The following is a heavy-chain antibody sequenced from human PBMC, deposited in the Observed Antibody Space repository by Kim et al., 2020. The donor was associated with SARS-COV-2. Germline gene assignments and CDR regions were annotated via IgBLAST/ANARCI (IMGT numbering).Heavy chain of an antibody. Sequence: GESLKISCKGSGYSFTSYWISWVRQMPGKGLEWMGRIDPSDSYTNYSPSFQGHVTISADKSISTAYLQWSSLKASDTAMYYCATANGSYDYVWGSYRSIDMDVWGQGTTVTVSS. D-gene: IGHD3-16*02. J-gene: IGHJ6*02. V-gene: IGHV5-10-1*01. CDR2: IDPSDSYT. CDR3: ATANGSYDYVWGSYRSIDMDV. CDR1: GYSFTSYW.